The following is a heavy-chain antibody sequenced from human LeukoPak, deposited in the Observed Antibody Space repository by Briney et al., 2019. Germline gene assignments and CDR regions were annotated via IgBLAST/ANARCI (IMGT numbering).Heavy chain of an antibody. J-gene: IGHJ4*02. CDR2: ISSTSGVI. Sequence: KPGGSLGLSCAASGFTFSSYTMNWVRQAPGKGLEWVSTISSTSGVIYYADSMKGRFTISRDNAKNSLYLQMNSLRAEDTAVYYCVRKPVGGMPFDYWGQGTLVTVSS. CDR3: VRKPVGGMPFDY. V-gene: IGHV3-21*01. D-gene: IGHD2-15*01. CDR1: GFTFSSYT.